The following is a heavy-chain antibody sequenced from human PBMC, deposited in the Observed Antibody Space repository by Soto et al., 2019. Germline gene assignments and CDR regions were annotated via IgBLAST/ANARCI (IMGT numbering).Heavy chain of an antibody. CDR1: GYTFTSYG. V-gene: IGHV1-18*01. J-gene: IGHJ3*02. CDR3: ARSAYAWGTYYTAPDDAFDI. D-gene: IGHD3-10*01. CDR2: ISAYNGHT. Sequence: ASVKVSCKASGYTFTSYGISWGRQAPGQGLEWVGWISAYNGHTNYAQKLQGRVTMTTDTSTTTAYMELRSLRSDDTAVYYCARSAYAWGTYYTAPDDAFDIWGQGTMVTVSS.